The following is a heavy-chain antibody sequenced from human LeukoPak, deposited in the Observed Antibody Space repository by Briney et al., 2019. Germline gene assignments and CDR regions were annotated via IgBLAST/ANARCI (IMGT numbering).Heavy chain of an antibody. D-gene: IGHD3-22*01. J-gene: IGHJ4*02. CDR3: AKGPGHTMIHDND. CDR2: ISGSGGST. V-gene: IGHV3-23*01. CDR1: GFTFSSYA. Sequence: PGGSLRLSCAASGFTFSSYAMSWDRQAPGKGLEWVSAISGSGGSTYYADSVKGRFTISRDNSKNTLYLQMNSLRAEDTAVYYCAKGPGHTMIHDNDWGQGTLVTVSS.